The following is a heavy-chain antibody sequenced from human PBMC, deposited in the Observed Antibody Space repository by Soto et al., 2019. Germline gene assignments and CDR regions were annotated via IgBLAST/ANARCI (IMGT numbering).Heavy chain of an antibody. Sequence: ASVKVSCKASGYTFTSSYIHWVRQAPGQGLEWMGMINPSGDSTNYAQKFHGRVAMTRDTSTDSVYMELSSLTSEDTAVYYCATSRYGYSSYWGQGTLVTVAS. J-gene: IGHJ4*02. V-gene: IGHV1-46*01. CDR2: INPSGDST. CDR1: GYTFTSSY. CDR3: ATSRYGYSSY. D-gene: IGHD5-18*01.